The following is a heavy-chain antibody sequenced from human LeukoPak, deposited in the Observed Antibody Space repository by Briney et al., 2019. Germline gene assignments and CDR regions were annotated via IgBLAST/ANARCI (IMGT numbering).Heavy chain of an antibody. CDR2: IYYSGST. D-gene: IGHD3-3*01. CDR1: SGSISSSSYY. Sequence: SETLSLTCTVSSGSISSSSYYWAWIRQPPGKGLECIGSIYYSGSTSYNPSLKSRVTISVDTSKNQFSLKLSSVTAADTAVYYCASLRERSYYARGFDYWGQGTLVTVSS. V-gene: IGHV4-39*01. CDR3: ASLRERSYYARGFDY. J-gene: IGHJ4*02.